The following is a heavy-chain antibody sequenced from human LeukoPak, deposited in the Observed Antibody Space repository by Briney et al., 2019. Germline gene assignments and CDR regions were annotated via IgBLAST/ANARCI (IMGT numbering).Heavy chain of an antibody. CDR2: IYYSGST. CDR1: GGSISSSSYY. CDR3: ARRLPRFDP. Sequence: PSETLSLTCTVSGGSISSSSYYWGWIRQPPGKGLEWIGSIYYSGSTYYNPSLKSRVTISVDTSKNQFSLKLSSVTAADTAVYYCARRLPRFDPWGQGTLVTVSS. V-gene: IGHV4-39*01. J-gene: IGHJ5*02. D-gene: IGHD2-21*02.